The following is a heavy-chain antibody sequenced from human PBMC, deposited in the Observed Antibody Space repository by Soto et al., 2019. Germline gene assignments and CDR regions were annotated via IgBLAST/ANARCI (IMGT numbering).Heavy chain of an antibody. D-gene: IGHD1-20*01. CDR3: SRDITVTPVY. CDR2: INNDGSDT. CDR1: GFIFSSYW. V-gene: IGHV3-74*01. Sequence: EVHLVESGGGLAQPGGSLRLSCAASGFIFSSYWMHWVRQAPGKGLVWVSRINNDGSDTTYADSVKGRFTVSRDNTRNTLYLEMKSLRAEDTAVYYCSRDITVTPVYWGQGTLVTVSS. J-gene: IGHJ4*02.